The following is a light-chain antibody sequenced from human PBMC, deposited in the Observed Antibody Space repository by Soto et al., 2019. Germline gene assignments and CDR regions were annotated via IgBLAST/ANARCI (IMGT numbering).Light chain of an antibody. Sequence: QSALTQPPSVSGAPGQRFTISFTGSSSNIGAGYDVHWYQQLPGTAPKLLIYGNSNRPSGVTDRFSGSNSGTSASLAIAGPQTADEADYYCQSYDSSLSEVFGTGTKVTVL. CDR1: SSNIGAGYD. J-gene: IGLJ1*01. CDR2: GNS. V-gene: IGLV1-40*01. CDR3: QSYDSSLSEV.